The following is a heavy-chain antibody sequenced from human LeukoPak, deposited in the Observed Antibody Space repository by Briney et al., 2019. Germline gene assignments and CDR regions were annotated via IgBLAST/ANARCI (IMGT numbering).Heavy chain of an antibody. CDR3: ARGGGRNTTMVWAFDY. CDR1: GGTFSSYA. D-gene: IGHD5-18*01. CDR2: MIPIFGTA. V-gene: IGHV1-69*06. J-gene: IGHJ4*02. Sequence: GASVKVSCKASGGTFSSYAISWVRQAPGHALEWMGGMIPIFGTANYAQKFQGRVTITADKSTSTAYMELSSLRAEDMAVYYCARGGGRNTTMVWAFDYWGQGTLVTVSS.